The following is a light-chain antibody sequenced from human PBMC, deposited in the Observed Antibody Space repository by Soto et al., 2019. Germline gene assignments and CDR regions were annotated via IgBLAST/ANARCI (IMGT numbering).Light chain of an antibody. CDR1: SSDIGAYNY. CDR2: DVN. CDR3: TSWTTSTTMI. Sequence: QSALTQPASVSGSPGQSITISCTGTSSDIGAYNYVSWYQQHPGKAPKLMIYDVNIRPSGVSNRFSGSKSGNTASLAISGLQTEDDADYYCTSWTTSTTMIFGGATKVTVL. V-gene: IGLV2-14*03. J-gene: IGLJ2*01.